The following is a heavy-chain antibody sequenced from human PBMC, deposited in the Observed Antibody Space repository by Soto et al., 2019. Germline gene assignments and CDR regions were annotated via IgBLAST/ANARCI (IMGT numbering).Heavy chain of an antibody. CDR3: AKDLSGWAVTTNPVVY. J-gene: IGHJ4*02. V-gene: IGHV3-30*18. D-gene: IGHD4-17*01. CDR1: GFTFSSYG. CDR2: ISYDGSNK. Sequence: GGSLRLSCAASGFTFSSYGMHWVRQAPGKGLEWVAVISYDGSNKYYADSVKGRFTISRDNSKNTLYLQMNSLRAEDTAVYYCAKDLSGWAVTTNPVVYWGQGTLVTVSS.